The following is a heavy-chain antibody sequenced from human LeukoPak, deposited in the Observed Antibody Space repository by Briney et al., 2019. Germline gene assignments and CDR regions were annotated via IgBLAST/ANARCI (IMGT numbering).Heavy chain of an antibody. D-gene: IGHD2-2*01. CDR1: GGSFSGYY. V-gene: IGHV4-34*01. Sequence: SETLSLTCAVYGGSFSGYYWSWIRQPPGKGLEWIGEINHSGSTNYNPSLKSRVTISVDTSKNQFSLKLSSVTAADTAVYYCARDASGAGEVYYMDVWGKGTTVTVSS. CDR3: ARDASGAGEVYYMDV. J-gene: IGHJ6*03. CDR2: INHSGST.